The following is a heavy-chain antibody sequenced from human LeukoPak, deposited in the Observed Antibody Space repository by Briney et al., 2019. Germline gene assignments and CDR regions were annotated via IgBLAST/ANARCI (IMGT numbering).Heavy chain of an antibody. Sequence: PGGSLRLSCAASGFTFSSYSMNWVRQAPGKGLEWVSSISSSSSYIYYADSVKGRFTISRDNAKNSLYLQMNSLKTEDTAVYYCTTAPCGGSCYERYWGQGTLVTVSS. CDR2: ISSSSSYI. CDR3: TTAPCGGSCYERY. V-gene: IGHV3-21*03. J-gene: IGHJ4*02. CDR1: GFTFSSYS. D-gene: IGHD2-15*01.